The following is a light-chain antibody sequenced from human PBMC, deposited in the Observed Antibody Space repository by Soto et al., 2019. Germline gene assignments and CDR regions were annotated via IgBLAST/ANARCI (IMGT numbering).Light chain of an antibody. CDR1: QSISSW. CDR3: QQYKSYFT. CDR2: KAS. Sequence: DIQMTQSPSTLSASVGGRVTITCRASQSISSWLAWYQQKPGKAPKLLTYKASSLESGVPSRFSGSGSGTEFTLTISSLQPDDFATYYCQQYKSYFTFGQGTRLEIK. J-gene: IGKJ5*01. V-gene: IGKV1-5*03.